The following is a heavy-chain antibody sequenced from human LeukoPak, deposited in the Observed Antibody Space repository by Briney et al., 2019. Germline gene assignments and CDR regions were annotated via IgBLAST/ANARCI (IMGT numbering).Heavy chain of an antibody. V-gene: IGHV3-23*01. J-gene: IGHJ5*02. Sequence: GGSLRLSCAASGFTFSSYAMSWVRQAPGKGLEWVSAISGSGGSTYYADSVKGRFTISRDNSKNTLYLQMNSLRAEDTAVYYCAKAGYSSSWYEYGWFDPWGQGTLVTVSS. CDR1: GFTFSSYA. D-gene: IGHD6-13*01. CDR3: AKAGYSSSWYEYGWFDP. CDR2: ISGSGGST.